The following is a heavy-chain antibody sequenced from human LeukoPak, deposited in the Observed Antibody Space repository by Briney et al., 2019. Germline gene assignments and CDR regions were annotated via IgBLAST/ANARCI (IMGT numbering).Heavy chain of an antibody. Sequence: GGSLRLSGAVSGFTAKSNFMSWVRQPPGKGLEWVSVIYSGGTTYYADSVKGRFTISRDNSKNTLYLQLNSLRAEDTAVYYCARGRLSSADSFDIWGQGTMVTVSS. CDR1: GFTAKSNF. V-gene: IGHV3-66*01. CDR2: IYSGGTT. D-gene: IGHD3-10*01. CDR3: ARGRLSSADSFDI. J-gene: IGHJ3*02.